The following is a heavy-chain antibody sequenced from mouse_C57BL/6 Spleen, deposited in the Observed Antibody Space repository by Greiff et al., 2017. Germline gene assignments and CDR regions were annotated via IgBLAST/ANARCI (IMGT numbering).Heavy chain of an antibody. Sequence: EVHLVESGGDLVKPGGSLKLSCAASGFTFSSYGMSWVRQTPDKRLEWVATISSGGSYTYYPDSVKGRFTISRDNAKNTLYLQMSSLKSEDTAMYYCARRDYYGSSYYYAMDYWGQGTSVTVSS. D-gene: IGHD1-1*01. CDR2: ISSGGSYT. CDR3: ARRDYYGSSYYYAMDY. V-gene: IGHV5-6*01. J-gene: IGHJ4*01. CDR1: GFTFSSYG.